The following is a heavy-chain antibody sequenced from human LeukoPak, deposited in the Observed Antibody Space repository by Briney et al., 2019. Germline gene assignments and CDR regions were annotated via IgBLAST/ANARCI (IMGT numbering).Heavy chain of an antibody. D-gene: IGHD3-10*01. J-gene: IGHJ5*02. CDR3: ARRMVRGVTHNWFDP. CDR2: IYPGDSDT. CDR1: GHSFTSYW. Sequence: GESLKISCKGSGHSFTSYWIGWVRQMPGKGLEWMGIIYPGDSDTRYSPSFQGQVTISADESISTAYLQWSSLKASDTAMYYCARRMVRGVTHNWFDPWGQGTLVTVSS. V-gene: IGHV5-51*01.